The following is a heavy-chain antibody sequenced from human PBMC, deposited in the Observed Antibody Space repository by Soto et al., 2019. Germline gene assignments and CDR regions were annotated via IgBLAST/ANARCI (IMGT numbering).Heavy chain of an antibody. CDR2: IYYSGST. Sequence: QVQLQESGPGLVKPSETLSLTCTVSGGSISSYYWSWIRQPPGKGLEWIGYIYYSGSTNYHPSLHPRDSISVIASKRQSSLKLGSVTAADTAVYYCARLQLRWSRWPYYFDYWGQGTLVTVSS. CDR1: GGSISSYY. V-gene: IGHV4-59*08. D-gene: IGHD3-16*01. J-gene: IGHJ4*02. CDR3: ARLQLRWSRWPYYFDY.